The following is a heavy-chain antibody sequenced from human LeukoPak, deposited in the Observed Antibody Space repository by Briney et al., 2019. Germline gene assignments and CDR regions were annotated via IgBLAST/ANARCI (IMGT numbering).Heavy chain of an antibody. CDR3: ARWTFIGVAGPENY. D-gene: IGHD6-19*01. CDR2: ITWDGGSI. CDR1: GFSFDDYG. V-gene: IGHV3-20*01. J-gene: IGHJ4*01. Sequence: GGSLRLSCVASGFSFDDYGMSWVHQVPGKGLEWVSGITWDGGSIGYADSVKGRFTISRDNAKNSLYLQINSLRAEDTALYHCARWTFIGVAGPENYWGQGTLVTVSS.